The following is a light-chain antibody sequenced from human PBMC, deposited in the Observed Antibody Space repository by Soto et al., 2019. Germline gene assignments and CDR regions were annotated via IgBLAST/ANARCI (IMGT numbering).Light chain of an antibody. CDR3: QQYNRLYS. Sequence: EIVMTQSPATLSVSPGDRATLSCRASESIGSSLAWYQHKPGQPPRLLIQRASTTATGVPARFSGGGSGTDFTLTISRLHSEDVAVYYYQQYNRLYSFGQGTKLEIK. J-gene: IGKJ2*01. CDR2: RAS. V-gene: IGKV3-15*01. CDR1: ESIGSS.